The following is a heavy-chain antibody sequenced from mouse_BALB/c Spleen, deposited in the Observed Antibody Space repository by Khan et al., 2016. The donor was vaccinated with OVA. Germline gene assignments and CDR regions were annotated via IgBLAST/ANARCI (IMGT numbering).Heavy chain of an antibody. CDR3: TRWGYSYGSTFVY. CDR2: INPSTDYT. Sequence: QVRLQQSGAELAKPGASVKMSCKASGYTFPNYWMHWVKQGPGQGLEWIGYINPSTDYTEYNQRFKDKATLTADKSSSTAYMQLSRLTSEDSAVYYCTRWGYSYGSTFVYWGQGTTLTVSS. D-gene: IGHD1-1*01. CDR1: GYTFPNYW. J-gene: IGHJ2*01. V-gene: IGHV1-7*01.